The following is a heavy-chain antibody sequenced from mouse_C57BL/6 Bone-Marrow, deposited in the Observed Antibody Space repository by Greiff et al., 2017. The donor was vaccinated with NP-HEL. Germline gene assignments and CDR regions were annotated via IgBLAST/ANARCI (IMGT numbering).Heavy chain of an antibody. Sequence: VQLQQSGPELVKPGASVKISCKASGYAFSSSWMNWVKQRPGKGLEWIGRIYPGDGDTNYNGKFKGKATLTADKSSSTAYMQLSSLTSEDSAVYFCAKITTVVAEVDYWGQGTTLTVSS. CDR1: GYAFSSSW. J-gene: IGHJ2*01. CDR2: IYPGDGDT. CDR3: AKITTVVAEVDY. D-gene: IGHD1-1*01. V-gene: IGHV1-82*01.